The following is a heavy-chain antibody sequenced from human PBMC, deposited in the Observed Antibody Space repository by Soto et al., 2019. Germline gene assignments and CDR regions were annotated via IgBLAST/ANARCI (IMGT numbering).Heavy chain of an antibody. J-gene: IGHJ4*02. Sequence: QVQLVQSGAEVKKPGSSVKVSCKASGGTFSSYAISWVRQAPGQGLEWMGGIIPIFGTANYAQKFQGRVTITADDATSRAYMELSSLRSEDTAVYYCARDRGPLTGDLMGFEYWGQGTLVTVS. CDR3: ARDRGPLTGDLMGFEY. CDR1: GGTFSSYA. D-gene: IGHD7-27*01. CDR2: IIPIFGTA. V-gene: IGHV1-69*12.